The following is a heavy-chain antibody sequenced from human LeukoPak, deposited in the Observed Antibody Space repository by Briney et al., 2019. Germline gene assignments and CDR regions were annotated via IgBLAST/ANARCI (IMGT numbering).Heavy chain of an antibody. J-gene: IGHJ4*02. V-gene: IGHV1-69*13. Sequence: ASVKVSCKASGYTFTSYYMHWVRQAPGQGLEWMGGIIPIFGTANYAQKFQGRVTITADGSTSTAYMELRSLRSDDTAVYYCARVQWLVLDYWGQGTLVTVSS. D-gene: IGHD6-19*01. CDR2: IIPIFGTA. CDR3: ARVQWLVLDY. CDR1: GYTFTSYY.